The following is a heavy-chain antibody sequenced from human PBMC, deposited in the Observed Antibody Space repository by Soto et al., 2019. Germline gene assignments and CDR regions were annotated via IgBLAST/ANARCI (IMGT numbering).Heavy chain of an antibody. V-gene: IGHV4-30-4*01. Sequence: LSLTCTVSGGSISSGDYYWSWIRQPPGKGLEWIGYIYYSGSTYYNPSLKSRVTISVDTSKNQFSLKLSSVTAADTAVYYCARDIKRDIVVVPAASDIGMDVWGQGTTVTVSS. J-gene: IGHJ6*02. D-gene: IGHD2-2*01. CDR1: GGSISSGDYY. CDR2: IYYSGST. CDR3: ARDIKRDIVVVPAASDIGMDV.